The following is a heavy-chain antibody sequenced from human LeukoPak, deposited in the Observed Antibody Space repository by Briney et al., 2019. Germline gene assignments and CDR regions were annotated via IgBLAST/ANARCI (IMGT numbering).Heavy chain of an antibody. Sequence: SVKVSCKTSGGAFTTYFFSWVRQAPGQGLEWMGRIIPILGIANYAQKFQGRVTITADKSTSTAYMELSSLRSEDTAVYYCARDGLVRGEDYYYYGMDVWGQGTTVTVSS. CDR3: ARDGLVRGEDYYYYGMDV. J-gene: IGHJ6*02. D-gene: IGHD3-10*01. CDR2: IIPILGIA. CDR1: GGAFTTYF. V-gene: IGHV1-69*04.